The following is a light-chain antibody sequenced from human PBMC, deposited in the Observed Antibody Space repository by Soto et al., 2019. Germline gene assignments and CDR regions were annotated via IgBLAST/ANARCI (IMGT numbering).Light chain of an antibody. CDR2: VAS. V-gene: IGKV3-20*01. Sequence: EIVLTQSPGTLSLSPGERATLACRASQSVSSIYLAWYQQKPGQAPRLLIYVASSRATGIPDRFSGSGSGTDFTLTISRLEPEDFAVYYCHQYGSSPLTFGGGTKVEIK. J-gene: IGKJ4*01. CDR1: QSVSSIY. CDR3: HQYGSSPLT.